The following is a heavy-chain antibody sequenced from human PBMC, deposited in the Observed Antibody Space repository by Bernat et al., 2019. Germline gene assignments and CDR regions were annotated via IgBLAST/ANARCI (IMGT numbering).Heavy chain of an antibody. J-gene: IGHJ4*02. CDR1: GFTFDDYA. Sequence: EVQLVESGGVVVQPGGSLRLSCAASGFTFDDYAMHWVRQAPGRGLEWVSGISWDSAYIDYADSVKGRFTISRDNAKNSLYLQMNSLRAEDTALYYCTIGGSGPNAYWGQGTLVTVSS. D-gene: IGHD3-10*01. CDR3: TIGGSGPNAY. CDR2: ISWDSAYI. V-gene: IGHV3-9*01.